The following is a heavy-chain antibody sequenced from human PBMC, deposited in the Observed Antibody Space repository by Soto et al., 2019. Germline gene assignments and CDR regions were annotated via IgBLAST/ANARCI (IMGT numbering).Heavy chain of an antibody. CDR1: GYTFTSYY. Sequence: QVQLVQSGAEVKKPVASVKVSCKASGYTFTSYYMHWVRQAPGQGLEWMGIINPSGGSTSYAQKCLGRVTMTRDTSTSTVYMELSSLRSEDTAVYYCARAAYCSGGSCYWFDPWGQGTLVTVSS. CDR3: ARAAYCSGGSCYWFDP. V-gene: IGHV1-46*01. CDR2: INPSGGST. J-gene: IGHJ5*02. D-gene: IGHD2-15*01.